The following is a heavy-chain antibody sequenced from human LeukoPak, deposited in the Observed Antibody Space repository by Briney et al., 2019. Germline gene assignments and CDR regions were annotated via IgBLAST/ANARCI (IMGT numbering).Heavy chain of an antibody. D-gene: IGHD4-17*01. CDR2: IYYSGST. CDR3: AQDTLDYGYNWFDP. Sequence: SETLSLTCTVSGGSISSSSYYWSWIRQSPGKGLEWIGSIYYSGSTYYNPSLKSRVTISVDTSKNQFSLKLSSVTAADTAVYYCAQDTLDYGYNWFDPWGQGTLVTVSS. V-gene: IGHV4-39*07. J-gene: IGHJ5*02. CDR1: GGSISSSSYY.